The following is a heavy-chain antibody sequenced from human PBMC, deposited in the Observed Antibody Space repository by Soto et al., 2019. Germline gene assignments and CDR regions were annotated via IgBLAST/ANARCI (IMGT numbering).Heavy chain of an antibody. CDR1: GYSFTSYW. Sequence: GESLKISCKGSGYSFTSYWIGWVRQMPGKGLEWMGIIYPGDSDTRYSPSFQGQVTISADKSISTAYLQWSSLKASDTAMYYCAKLDSSSILDYYYMDVWGKGTTVTVSS. CDR3: AKLDSSSILDYYYMDV. J-gene: IGHJ6*03. CDR2: IYPGDSDT. V-gene: IGHV5-51*01. D-gene: IGHD6-6*01.